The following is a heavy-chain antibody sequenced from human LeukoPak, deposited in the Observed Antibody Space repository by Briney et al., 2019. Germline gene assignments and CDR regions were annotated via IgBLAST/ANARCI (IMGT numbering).Heavy chain of an antibody. CDR3: ARGSTSGSYRAV. CDR1: GYTLTELS. J-gene: IGHJ3*01. V-gene: IGHV1-24*01. CDR2: FDPEDGET. D-gene: IGHD1-26*01. Sequence: ASVKVPCKVSGYTLTELSMHWVRQAPGKGLEWMGGFDPEDGETIYAQKFQGRVTMTEDTSTDTAYMELSSLRSEDTAVYYCARGSTSGSYRAVWGQGTMVTVSS.